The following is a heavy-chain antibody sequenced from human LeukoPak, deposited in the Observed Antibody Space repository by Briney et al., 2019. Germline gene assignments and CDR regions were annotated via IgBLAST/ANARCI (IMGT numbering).Heavy chain of an antibody. V-gene: IGHV1-2*02. D-gene: IGHD2-21*01. J-gene: IGHJ5*02. CDR1: GYTFSDYY. Sequence: GASVKVSCKASGYTFSDYYLHWVRPARGPGLEWMGWINPNSGGTSYGQKFQGRVTMTRDTSISTAYMELSRLRSDDTAVYYCARSIVVVIDWFDTWGQGTLVTVSS. CDR2: INPNSGGT. CDR3: ARSIVVVIDWFDT.